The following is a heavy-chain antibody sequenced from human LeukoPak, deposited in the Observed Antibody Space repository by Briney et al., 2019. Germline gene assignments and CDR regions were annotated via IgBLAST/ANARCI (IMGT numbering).Heavy chain of an antibody. J-gene: IGHJ4*02. V-gene: IGHV3-74*01. D-gene: IGHD5-18*01. Sequence: PGGSLRLSCAASGFTFSSHWMHWVRRAPGKGLVWVSRINSDGSSISYADSVKGRFTISRDNAKNTLYLQMNSLRAEDTAVYYCARDLQLWTTRDTRGGARVDYWGQGTLVTVSS. CDR2: INSDGSSI. CDR1: GFTFSSHW. CDR3: ARDLQLWTTRDTRGGARVDY.